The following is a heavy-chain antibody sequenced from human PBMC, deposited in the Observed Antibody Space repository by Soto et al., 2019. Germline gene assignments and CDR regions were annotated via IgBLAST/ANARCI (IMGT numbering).Heavy chain of an antibody. CDR2: MNPNSGNT. CDR3: ASGKAVRGEWFWGY. Sequence: QVQLVQSGAEVKKPGASVKVSCKASGYTFTSYDINWVRQATGQGLEWMGWMNPNSGNTGYAQKFQGRVTMTRNTSIRTAYMELRSLSSEDPAVNYCASGKAVRGEWFWGYWGQGTLVTVSS. D-gene: IGHD3-10*01. J-gene: IGHJ4*02. CDR1: GYTFTSYD. V-gene: IGHV1-8*01.